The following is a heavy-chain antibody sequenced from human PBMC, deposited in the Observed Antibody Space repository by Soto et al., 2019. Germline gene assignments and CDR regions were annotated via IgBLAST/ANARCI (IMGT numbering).Heavy chain of an antibody. V-gene: IGHV1-2*02. CDR1: GYTFTDYY. J-gene: IGHJ4*02. CDR3: ARDSPQDD. CDR2: IIPNTGDT. Sequence: QVQLVQSGAEVKKPGASVKVSCKTSGYTFTDYYMHWVRQAPGQGLEWVGWIIPNTGDTNYAEKFQGRVTMTRDTSITTAYMELSSLRSDDTAVYYCARDSPQDDWGQGTLVTVSS.